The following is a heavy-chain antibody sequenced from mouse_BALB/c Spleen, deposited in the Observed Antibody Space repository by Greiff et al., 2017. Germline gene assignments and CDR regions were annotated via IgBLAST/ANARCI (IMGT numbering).Heavy chain of an antibody. J-gene: IGHJ4*01. CDR2: ILPGSGST. D-gene: IGHD1-2*01. Sequence: VQLQQSGAELMKPGASVKISCKATGYTFSSYWIEWVKQRPGHGLEWIGEILPGSGSTNYNEKFKGKATFTADTSSNTAYMQLSSLTSEDSAVYYWARHYGYLYYYAMDYWGQGTSVTVSS. CDR1: GYTFSSYW. CDR3: ARHYGYLYYYAMDY. V-gene: IGHV1-9*01.